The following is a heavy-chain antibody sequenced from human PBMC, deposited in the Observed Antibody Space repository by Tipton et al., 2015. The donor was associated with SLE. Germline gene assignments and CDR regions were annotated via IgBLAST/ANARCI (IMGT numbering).Heavy chain of an antibody. J-gene: IGHJ3*02. CDR3: AREFPSDAFDI. CDR2: ICYNGST. Sequence: TLSLTCSVSGGSISSYYWSWIRQPPGKGLEWIGNICYNGSTNYIPSLKSRVTISVDRSKNQFSLKLSSVTAADTALYYCAREFPSDAFDIWGQGTMVTVSS. V-gene: IGHV4-59*01. CDR1: GGSISSYY.